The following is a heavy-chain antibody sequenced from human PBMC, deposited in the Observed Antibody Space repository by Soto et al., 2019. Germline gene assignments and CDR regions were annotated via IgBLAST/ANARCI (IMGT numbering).Heavy chain of an antibody. CDR3: ARAFEGDYFDY. J-gene: IGHJ4*02. V-gene: IGHV3-30-3*01. Sequence: QVQLVESGGGVVQPGRSLRLSCAASGFTFSSYAMHWVRQAPGKGLEWGAVISYDGSNKYYADSVKGRFTISRDNSKNTLYLQMNSLRVEDTAVYYCARAFEGDYFDYWGQGTLVTVSS. CDR2: ISYDGSNK. D-gene: IGHD3-9*01. CDR1: GFTFSSYA.